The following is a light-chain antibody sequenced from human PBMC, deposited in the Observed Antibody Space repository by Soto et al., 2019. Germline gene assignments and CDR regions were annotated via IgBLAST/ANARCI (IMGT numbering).Light chain of an antibody. CDR1: QGVSSY. J-gene: IGKJ3*01. CDR3: QQYSTYPFT. Sequence: ATRMTQSPSSFSASTGDRVNITCRADQGVSSYLAWYQQKPGRAPKLLIYAASTLQSGVPSTFSGSGSGTDFPLTISCLQSEDFATYVCQQYSTYPFTFGPGTKVDVK. CDR2: AAS. V-gene: IGKV1-8*01.